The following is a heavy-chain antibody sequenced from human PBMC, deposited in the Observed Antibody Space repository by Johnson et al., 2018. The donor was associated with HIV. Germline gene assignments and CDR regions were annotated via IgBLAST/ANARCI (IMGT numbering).Heavy chain of an antibody. Sequence: QVQLVESGGGVVQPGRSLRLSCAASGFTFSSYGMDWVRQVPGKGLEWVAAISYDGSSKYYPDAVKGRFTISRDNSKNTLYLQMPSLRSEDTAVYYCAKAPLSGYEDAFDIWGQGTMVTVSS. J-gene: IGHJ3*02. CDR2: ISYDGSSK. CDR1: GFTFSSYG. CDR3: AKAPLSGYEDAFDI. V-gene: IGHV3-30*18. D-gene: IGHD3-22*01.